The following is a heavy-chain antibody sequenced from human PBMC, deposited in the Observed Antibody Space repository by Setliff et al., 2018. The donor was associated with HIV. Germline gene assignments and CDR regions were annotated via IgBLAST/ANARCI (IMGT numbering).Heavy chain of an antibody. CDR3: ARMGASIFSTKLYIDF. CDR2: IHRSGTT. D-gene: IGHD3-9*01. Sequence: SETLSLTCAVSGYSVSSGYYWGWIRQPPGKGLEWIGNIHRSGTTYYNPSLRSRVTVSLHTSRNQFSLNLKSVTAADTALYYCARMGASIFSTKLYIDFWAREPWSPSPQ. CDR1: GYSVSSGYY. J-gene: IGHJ4*02. V-gene: IGHV4-38-2*01.